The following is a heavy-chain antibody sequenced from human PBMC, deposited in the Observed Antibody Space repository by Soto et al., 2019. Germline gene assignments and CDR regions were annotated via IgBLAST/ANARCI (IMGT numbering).Heavy chain of an antibody. V-gene: IGHV4-34*01. CDR3: ARGGIAAGAILGSPCFDY. Sequence: SETLSLTCAVYGGSFSNYYWSWIRQPPGKGLEWIGEINHSGSTNYNPSLKSRVTISVDTSKNQLSLKLSSVTAADTAVYSCARGGIAAGAILGSPCFDYWGQGTLVTVSS. CDR2: INHSGST. J-gene: IGHJ4*02. D-gene: IGHD6-13*01. CDR1: GGSFSNYY.